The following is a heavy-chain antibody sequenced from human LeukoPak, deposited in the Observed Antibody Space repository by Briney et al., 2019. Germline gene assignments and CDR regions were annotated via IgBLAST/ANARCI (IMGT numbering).Heavy chain of an antibody. CDR1: GYRFTRYG. D-gene: IGHD1-7*01. J-gene: IGHJ5*02. CDR2: IIPIFGTA. V-gene: IGHV1-69*05. CDR3: ARDRYNWDYGEYNWFDP. Sequence: AASVKVSCKASGYRFTRYGLSWVRQAPGQGLEWMGGIIPIFGTADYAQKFQGRVTITTDESTSTAYMELSSLRSEDTAVYYCARDRYNWDYGEYNWFDPWGQGTLVTVSS.